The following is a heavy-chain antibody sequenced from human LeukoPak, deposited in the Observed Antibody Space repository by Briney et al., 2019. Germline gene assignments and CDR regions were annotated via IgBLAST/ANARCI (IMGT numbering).Heavy chain of an antibody. CDR2: IYYSGCT. J-gene: IGHJ4*02. Sequence: SETLSLTCTVSGGSISSYYWSWIRQPPGKGLEWIGYIYYSGCTNYNPSLKSRVTISVDTSKNQFSLKLSSVTAADTAVYYCARAVLVSFFDYWGQGTLVTVSS. CDR1: GGSISSYY. D-gene: IGHD2-2*01. V-gene: IGHV4-59*01. CDR3: ARAVLVSFFDY.